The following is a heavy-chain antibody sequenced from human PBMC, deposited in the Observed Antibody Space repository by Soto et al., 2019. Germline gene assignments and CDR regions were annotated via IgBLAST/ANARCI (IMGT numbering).Heavy chain of an antibody. D-gene: IGHD2-8*02. CDR3: AKGTPPYFTGGRSYWTDDF. CDR2: IRGSGDST. V-gene: IGHV3-23*01. CDR1: GFTFINYP. Sequence: EVHLLESGGGLVQPGGSLRLSCAASGFTFINYPMSWARQAPGKGLEWLSAIRGSGDSTYYADSVKGRFTISRDNSKNRLYLKLNSLRAEDTAVYFCAKGTPPYFTGGRSYWTDDFWGQGTPVTVSS. J-gene: IGHJ4*02.